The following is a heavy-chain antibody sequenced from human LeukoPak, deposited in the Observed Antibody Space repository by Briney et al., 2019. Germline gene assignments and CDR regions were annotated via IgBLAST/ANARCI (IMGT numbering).Heavy chain of an antibody. CDR2: IYYSGST. J-gene: IGHJ4*02. CDR1: GGSISSYY. V-gene: IGHV4-59*01. Sequence: SETLSLTCTVSGGSISSYYWTWIRQPPGKGLEWIGYIYYSGSTNYNPSLKSRVTISVDTSKNQFSLKLSSVTAADTAVYYCARARYSSGWLDYWGQGTLVTVSS. CDR3: ARARYSSGWLDY. D-gene: IGHD6-19*01.